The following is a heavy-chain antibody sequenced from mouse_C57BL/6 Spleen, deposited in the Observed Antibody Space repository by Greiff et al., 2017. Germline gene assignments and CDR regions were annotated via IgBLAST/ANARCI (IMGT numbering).Heavy chain of an antibody. V-gene: IGHV2-6-1*01. Sequence: VQLQESGPGLVAPSQCLTISCTASGFSLTSYGVHWVRQPPGKGLEWLVVIWSDGSTTYNSALKSRLSISKDNAKSQGFLKMNRLQSDDTAMYYCARHGTTVVAGEAMDYWGQGTSVTVSS. CDR2: IWSDGST. D-gene: IGHD1-1*01. CDR3: ARHGTTVVAGEAMDY. J-gene: IGHJ4*01. CDR1: GFSLTSYG.